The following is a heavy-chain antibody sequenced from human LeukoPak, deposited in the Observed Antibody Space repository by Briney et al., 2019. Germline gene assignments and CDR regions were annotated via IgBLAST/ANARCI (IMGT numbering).Heavy chain of an antibody. CDR3: ATGYTSGTRIDY. D-gene: IGHD6-19*01. CDR2: IKQDGSEK. CDR1: GFTFGSYW. J-gene: IGHJ4*02. Sequence: GGSLRLSCAASGFTFGSYWMSWVRQAPGKGLEWVANIKQDGSEKYYVDSVKGRFTISRDNAKNSLYLQMNSLRAEDTAVYYCATGYTSGTRIDYWGQGTLVSVSS. V-gene: IGHV3-7*01.